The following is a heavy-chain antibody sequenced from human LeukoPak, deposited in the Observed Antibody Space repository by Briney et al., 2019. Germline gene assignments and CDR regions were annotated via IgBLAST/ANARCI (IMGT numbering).Heavy chain of an antibody. J-gene: IGHJ4*02. CDR1: GGTFSSYA. D-gene: IGHD2-15*01. V-gene: IGHV1-2*02. CDR2: INPNSGGT. Sequence: ASVKVSCKASGGTFSSYAISWVRQAPGQGLEWMGWINPNSGGTNYAQKFQGRVTMTRDTSISTAYMELSRLRSDDTAVYYCARDHPTPSWGQGTLVTVSS. CDR3: ARDHPTPS.